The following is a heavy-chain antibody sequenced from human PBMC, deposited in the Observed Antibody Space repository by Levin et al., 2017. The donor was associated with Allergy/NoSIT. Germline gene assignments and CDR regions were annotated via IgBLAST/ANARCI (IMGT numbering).Heavy chain of an antibody. V-gene: IGHV4-4*07. CDR1: GGSISSYY. J-gene: IGHJ3*02. CDR2: IYTSGST. CDR3: ARDSSTDDAFDI. Sequence: SQTLSLTCTVSGGSISSYYWSWIRQPAGKGLEWIGRIYTSGSTNYNPSLKSLVTMSVDTSKNQFSLKLSSVTAADTAVYYCARDSSTDDAFDIWGQGTMVTVSS. D-gene: IGHD2-15*01.